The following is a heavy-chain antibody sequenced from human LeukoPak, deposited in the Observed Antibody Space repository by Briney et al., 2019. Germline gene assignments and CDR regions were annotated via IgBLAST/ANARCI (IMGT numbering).Heavy chain of an antibody. J-gene: IGHJ5*02. CDR3: ARDPYDSSGYYYHWFDP. Sequence: KPSETLPLTCTVSGGSISSYYWSWIRQPAGKGLEWIGRIYTSGSTNYNPSLKSRVTMSVDTSKNQFSLKLSSVTAADTAVYYCARDPYDSSGYYYHWFDPWGQGTLVTVSS. CDR1: GGSISSYY. D-gene: IGHD3-22*01. V-gene: IGHV4-4*07. CDR2: IYTSGST.